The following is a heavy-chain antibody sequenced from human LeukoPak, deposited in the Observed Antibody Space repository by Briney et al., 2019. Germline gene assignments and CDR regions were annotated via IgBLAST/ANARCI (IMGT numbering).Heavy chain of an antibody. Sequence: GGSLRLSCAASGFRFSGHYMSWIRQAPGKGLEWISYITNSGDFVNYADSVKGRFTISRDNAKNSLYLQMNSLRAEDTAVYYCAREARATPDFWGQGTVVTVSS. CDR2: ITNSGDFV. CDR3: AREARATPDF. CDR1: GFRFSGHY. J-gene: IGHJ4*02. D-gene: IGHD1-26*01. V-gene: IGHV3-11*01.